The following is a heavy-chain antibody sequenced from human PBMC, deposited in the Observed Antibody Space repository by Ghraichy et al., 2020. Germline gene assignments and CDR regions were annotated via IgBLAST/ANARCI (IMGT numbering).Heavy chain of an antibody. J-gene: IGHJ4*02. Sequence: SETLSLTCTVSGASLSTFSCSWDRQLAGGVREWIGRFYSRGNTNYNPSLKAQVTMSVDTSKNQFSLRLTSVTAADTAVYFCARVSRYCSGDKCYSFFDYGGQGTLVTVSS. V-gene: IGHV4-4*07. CDR3: ARVSRYCSGDKCYSFFDY. D-gene: IGHD2-15*01. CDR2: FYSRGNT. CDR1: GASLSTFS.